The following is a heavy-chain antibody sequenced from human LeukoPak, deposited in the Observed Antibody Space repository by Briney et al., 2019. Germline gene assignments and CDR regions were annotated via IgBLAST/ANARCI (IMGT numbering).Heavy chain of an antibody. CDR2: IYYSGST. Sequence: SETLSLTCTVSGGSISSYYWSWIRQPPGKGLEWIGYIYYSGSTNYNPSLKSRVTISVDTSKNQFSLKLSSVTAADTAVYYCAYGSGSQFSDDAFDIWGQGTMVTVSS. V-gene: IGHV4-59*12. D-gene: IGHD3-10*01. CDR1: GGSISSYY. CDR3: AYGSGSQFSDDAFDI. J-gene: IGHJ3*02.